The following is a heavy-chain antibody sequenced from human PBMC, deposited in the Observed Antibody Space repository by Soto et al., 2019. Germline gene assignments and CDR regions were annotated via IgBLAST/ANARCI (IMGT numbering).Heavy chain of an antibody. D-gene: IGHD2-15*01. J-gene: IGHJ4*02. CDR3: AKGSASARPYYFDF. CDR2: INRGGSI. CDR1: GFTVSSNY. Sequence: GGSLRLSCAASGFTVSSNYMSWVRQAPGKGLEWVSLINRGGSISYADSVKGRFTISRDNSKNTLYLQMNSLRAEDTAVYYCAKGSASARPYYFDFWGQGALVTVSS. V-gene: IGHV3-53*01.